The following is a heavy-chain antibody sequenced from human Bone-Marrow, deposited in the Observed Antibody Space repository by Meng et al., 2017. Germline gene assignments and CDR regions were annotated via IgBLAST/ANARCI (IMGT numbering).Heavy chain of an antibody. D-gene: IGHD3-22*01. CDR3: ARAPGSSGYLTSYYYYYGMDV. Sequence: SVKVSCKASGGTFSSYAISWVRQAPGQGLEWMGGIIPIFGTASYAQKLQGRVTITADKSTSTAYMELRSLRSDDTAVYYCARAPGSSGYLTSYYYYYGMDVWGQGTTVTVSS. CDR1: GGTFSSYA. V-gene: IGHV1-69*06. J-gene: IGHJ6*02. CDR2: IIPIFGTA.